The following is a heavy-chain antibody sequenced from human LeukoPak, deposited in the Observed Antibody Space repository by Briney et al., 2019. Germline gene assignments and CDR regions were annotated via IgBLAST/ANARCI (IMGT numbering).Heavy chain of an antibody. CDR1: GASVSDYY. Sequence: SETLSLTCNVSGASVSDYYWSWIRQSAGKGLEWIGRIYAAETDYNPSLKSRLTMSIDTSKNQFFLKLRSVTAADTAVYYCARHQGWLQWEYWVQGTLVTVSS. CDR3: ARHQGWLQWEY. V-gene: IGHV4-4*07. J-gene: IGHJ4*02. CDR2: IYAAET. D-gene: IGHD5-24*01.